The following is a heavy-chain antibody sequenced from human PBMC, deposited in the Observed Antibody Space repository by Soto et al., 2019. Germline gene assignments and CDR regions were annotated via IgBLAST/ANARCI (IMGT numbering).Heavy chain of an antibody. D-gene: IGHD2-21*01. CDR3: ARDKVVIAYYYGMDV. CDR2: IIPILGIA. V-gene: IGHV1-69*08. Sequence: QVQLVQSGAEVKKPGSSVKVSCKASGGTFSSYTISWVRQAPGQGLEWMGRIIPILGIANYAQKFQGRVTITADKSTSTAYMELSSLGSEDTAVYYCARDKVVIAYYYGMDVWGQGTTVTVSS. CDR1: GGTFSSYT. J-gene: IGHJ6*02.